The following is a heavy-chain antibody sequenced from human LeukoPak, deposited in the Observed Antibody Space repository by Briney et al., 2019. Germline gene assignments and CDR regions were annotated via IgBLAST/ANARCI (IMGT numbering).Heavy chain of an antibody. D-gene: IGHD6-13*01. V-gene: IGHV1-3*01. CDR2: INAGNGNT. Sequence: ASVKVSCKASGYTFTSYAMHWVRQAPGQRLEWMGWINAGNGNTKYSQKFQGRVTITRDTSASTAYMELSSLRSEDTAVYYCARVDSSSWYPPDYWGQGTPVTVSS. CDR1: GYTFTSYA. CDR3: ARVDSSSWYPPDY. J-gene: IGHJ4*02.